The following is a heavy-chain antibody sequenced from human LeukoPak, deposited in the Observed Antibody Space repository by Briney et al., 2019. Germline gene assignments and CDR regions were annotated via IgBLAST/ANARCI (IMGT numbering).Heavy chain of an antibody. J-gene: IGHJ4*02. V-gene: IGHV4-34*01. CDR1: GGSFSGYY. D-gene: IGHD3-22*01. CDR3: ARRRDVVGYYKSPFDY. CDR2: INHSGST. Sequence: SETLSLTCAVYGGSFSGYYWSWIRQPPGKGLEWIGEINHSGSTNYNPSLKSRVTISVDTSKNQFSLKLSFVTAADTAVYYCARRRDVVGYYKSPFDYWGQGTLVTVSS.